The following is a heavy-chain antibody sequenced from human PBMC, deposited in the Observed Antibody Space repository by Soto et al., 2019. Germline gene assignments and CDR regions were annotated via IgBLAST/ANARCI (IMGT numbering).Heavy chain of an antibody. CDR3: ARSLDYYGSGSYCH. CDR1: GGSISSYY. D-gene: IGHD3-10*01. J-gene: IGHJ4*02. V-gene: IGHV4-59*08. Sequence: SETLSLTCTVSGGSISSYYWSWIRQPPGKGLEWIGYIYYSGSTNYNPSLKSRVTISVDTSKNQFSLKLSSVTAADTAVYYCARSLDYYGSGSYCHWGQGTLVTVSS. CDR2: IYYSGST.